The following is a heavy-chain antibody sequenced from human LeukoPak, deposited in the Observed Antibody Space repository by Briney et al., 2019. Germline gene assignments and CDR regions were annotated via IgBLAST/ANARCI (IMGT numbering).Heavy chain of an antibody. V-gene: IGHV3-30*18. Sequence: PGGSLRLSCAASGFIFSDYGMHWVRQAPGEGLEWVAVVSAGGTVTYYGDSVKDRFTVSRDNSKNTLYLQMNSLRVEDTAVYFCTKEDAVAPPRYAFDVWGQGTMVTVSS. D-gene: IGHD2-2*01. J-gene: IGHJ3*01. CDR1: GFIFSDYG. CDR3: TKEDAVAPPRYAFDV. CDR2: VSAGGTVT.